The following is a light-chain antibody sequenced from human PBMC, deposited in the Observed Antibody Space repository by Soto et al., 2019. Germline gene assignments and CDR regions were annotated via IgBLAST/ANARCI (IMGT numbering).Light chain of an antibody. Sequence: QSVLTQPPSASVTPGQRLTISCSGSSSNIGSNYVYWYQQLPGTAPKQLIYSNNQRPSGVPDRFSGSKSGTSASLAISGLRSEDEADYDCAAWNDSVSAWVFGGGTKLTVL. CDR2: SNN. CDR1: SSNIGSNY. CDR3: AAWNDSVSAWV. J-gene: IGLJ3*02. V-gene: IGLV1-47*02.